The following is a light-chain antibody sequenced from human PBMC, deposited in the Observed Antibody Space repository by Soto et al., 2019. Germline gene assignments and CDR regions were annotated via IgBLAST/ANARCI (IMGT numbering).Light chain of an antibody. CDR3: SSYTSSNTYD. CDR2: DVS. Sequence: QSVLTQPASVSGSPGQSIAISCTGTSSDVGGYNYVSWYQQHPGKAPKLMIYDVSNRPSGGSNRFSGSQSGSTASLTISGRRAEDEADYYCSSYTSSNTYDFGTGTKLTVL. J-gene: IGLJ1*01. CDR1: SSDVGGYNY. V-gene: IGLV2-14*01.